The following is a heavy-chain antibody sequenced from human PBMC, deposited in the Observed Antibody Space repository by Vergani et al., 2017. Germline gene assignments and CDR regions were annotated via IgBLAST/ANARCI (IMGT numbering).Heavy chain of an antibody. V-gene: IGHV1-2*02. Sequence: QVQLVQSGAEVKKPGASVKVPCKASGYTFTGYYMHWVRQAPGQGLEWMGWIHPNSGGTNYAQKGQGRVTMTRDTSISTAYMELSRLRSDDTAVYYCARDINDSSGYYYDGADYGGQGTLVTVSS. D-gene: IGHD3-22*01. CDR2: IHPNSGGT. J-gene: IGHJ4*02. CDR1: GYTFTGYY. CDR3: ARDINDSSGYYYDGADY.